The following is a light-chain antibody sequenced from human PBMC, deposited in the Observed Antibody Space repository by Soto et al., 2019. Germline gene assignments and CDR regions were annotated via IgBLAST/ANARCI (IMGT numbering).Light chain of an antibody. J-gene: IGLJ2*01. V-gene: IGLV4-69*01. CDR1: SGHSSYA. CDR2: LNSDGSH. Sequence: QLVLTQSPSASASLGASVKLTCTLSSGHSSYAIAWHQQQPEKGPRYLMKLNSDGSHSKGDGIPDRFSGSSSGAERYLTISSLQSEDEAEYYCQTWGTGIFGGGTKLTVL. CDR3: QTWGTGI.